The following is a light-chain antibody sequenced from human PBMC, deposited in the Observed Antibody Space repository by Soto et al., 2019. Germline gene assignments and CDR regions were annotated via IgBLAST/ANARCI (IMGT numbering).Light chain of an antibody. CDR2: GAS. CDR1: QSVSTN. V-gene: IGKV3-15*01. J-gene: IGKJ2*01. CDR3: QQYHNWTPYT. Sequence: EIVMTQSPATLSVSPGERATLSCRASQSVSTNLAWYQQKPGQAPRLLMYGASTRATGIPARFSGSGSGTEFKLTISSLQSEDVAVYYCQQYHNWTPYTFGQGTKLEIK.